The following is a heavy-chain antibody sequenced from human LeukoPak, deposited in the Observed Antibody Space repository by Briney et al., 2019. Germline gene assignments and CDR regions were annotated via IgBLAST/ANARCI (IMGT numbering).Heavy chain of an antibody. CDR2: IYYSGST. CDR3: ARVYGGNTVHDY. J-gene: IGHJ4*02. D-gene: IGHD4-23*01. V-gene: IGHV4-59*01. CDR1: GVSISSYY. Sequence: SETLSLTCTVSGVSISSYYWSWIRQPPGKGLEWIGYIYYSGSTNYNPSLKSRVTISVDTSKNQFSLKLSSVTAADTAVYYCARVYGGNTVHDYWGQGTLVTVSS.